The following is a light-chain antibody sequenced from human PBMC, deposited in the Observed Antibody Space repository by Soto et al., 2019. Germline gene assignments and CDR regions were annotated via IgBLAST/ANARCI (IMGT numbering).Light chain of an antibody. CDR3: QQSYSTPPGT. V-gene: IGKV1-39*01. Sequence: DIQMTQSPSSLSASVGDRVTITCRSSQSISTYLIWYQQKPGKAPKLLIYATSSLQSGVPSRFSGSGSGTDFTPTFSSLQPEDFATYYCQQSYSTPPGTFGQGTKVDIK. CDR1: QSISTY. CDR2: ATS. J-gene: IGKJ1*01.